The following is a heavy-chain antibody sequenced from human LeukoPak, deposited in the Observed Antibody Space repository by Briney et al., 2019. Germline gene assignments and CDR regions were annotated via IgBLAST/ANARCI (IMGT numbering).Heavy chain of an antibody. J-gene: IGHJ4*02. V-gene: IGHV3-53*01. D-gene: IGHD2-8*01. Sequence: GSLRLSCEASGFSVSDKCMSWVRQAPGKDLEWVSGIYSGGSTYYADSVKGRFTISRDNSKNTLYLQMKSLRLEDTAVYYCARGPDADPLSQLDYWGQGTLVTVSS. CDR3: ARGPDADPLSQLDY. CDR1: GFSVSDKC. CDR2: IYSGGST.